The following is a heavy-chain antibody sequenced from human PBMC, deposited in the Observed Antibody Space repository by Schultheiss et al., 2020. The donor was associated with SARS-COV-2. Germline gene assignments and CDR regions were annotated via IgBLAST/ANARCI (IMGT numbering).Heavy chain of an antibody. CDR2: ISGSGGST. D-gene: IGHD5-18*01. V-gene: IGHV3-23*01. Sequence: GESLKISCAASGFTFSSYAMSWVRQAPGKGLEWVSAISGSGGSTYYADSVKGRFTISRDNSKNTLYLQMNSLRAEDTAVYYCAKLRLQLWFSGCFDYWGQGTLVTVSS. CDR3: AKLRLQLWFSGCFDY. CDR1: GFTFSSYA. J-gene: IGHJ4*02.